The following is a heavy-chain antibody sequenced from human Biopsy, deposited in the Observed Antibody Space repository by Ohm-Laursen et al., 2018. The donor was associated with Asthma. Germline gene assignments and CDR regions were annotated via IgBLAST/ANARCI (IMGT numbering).Heavy chain of an antibody. CDR3: ARASVAASSNWFDP. V-gene: IGHV4-30-4*08. CDR1: GDSITSGGCC. J-gene: IGHJ5*02. Sequence: PSLTCTVSGDSITSGGCCWNWIRQHPGKGLEWFGFIHYSGSTSYNPSLKGGVTISVDTSKNQFSLKLSSVTAADTAVYYCARASVAASSNWFDPWGQGTLVTVSS. CDR2: IHYSGST. D-gene: IGHD6-19*01.